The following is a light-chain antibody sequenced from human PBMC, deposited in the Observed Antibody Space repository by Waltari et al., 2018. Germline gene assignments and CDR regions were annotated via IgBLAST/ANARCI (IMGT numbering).Light chain of an antibody. Sequence: QSVLTQPPSASGTPGQRVTISCSGSSSHIGRNPVHWYQQLPGPAPKLLIYSNNQRPSGVPDRCSGSKSGTSASLAISGLQAEDEADYYCAAWDDSLNGVVFGGGTKLTVL. J-gene: IGLJ2*01. CDR2: SNN. V-gene: IGLV1-44*01. CDR1: SSHIGRNP. CDR3: AAWDDSLNGVV.